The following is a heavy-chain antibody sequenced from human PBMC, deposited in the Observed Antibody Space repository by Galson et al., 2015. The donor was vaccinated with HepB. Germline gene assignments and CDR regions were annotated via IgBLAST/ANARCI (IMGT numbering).Heavy chain of an antibody. V-gene: IGHV1-2*06. CDR2: INPKTGGR. CDR3: VRDRGDIYYYTYGMDR. Sequence: ASGYTFTDNFIYWLRQAPGQGLEWMGRINPKTGGRNIAQRFQDRITMTRDTSLSTVYMELSSLRSDDTAVYYCVRDRGDIYYYTYGMDRWGQGTTVTVSS. J-gene: IGHJ6*02. D-gene: IGHD2-15*01. CDR1: GYTFTDNF.